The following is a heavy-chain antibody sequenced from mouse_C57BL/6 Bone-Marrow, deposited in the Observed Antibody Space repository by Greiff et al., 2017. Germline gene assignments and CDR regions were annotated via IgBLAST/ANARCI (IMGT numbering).Heavy chain of an antibody. V-gene: IGHV1-76*01. CDR2: IYPGSGNT. CDR3: AREIYYYGSSFAY. D-gene: IGHD1-1*01. J-gene: IGHJ3*01. Sequence: QVQLQQSGAELVRPGASVKLSCKASGYTFTDYYINWVKQRPGQGLEWIARIYPGSGNTYYNEKFKGKATLTAEKSSSTAYMQLSSLTSEDSAVYFCAREIYYYGSSFAYWGQGTLVTVSA. CDR1: GYTFTDYY.